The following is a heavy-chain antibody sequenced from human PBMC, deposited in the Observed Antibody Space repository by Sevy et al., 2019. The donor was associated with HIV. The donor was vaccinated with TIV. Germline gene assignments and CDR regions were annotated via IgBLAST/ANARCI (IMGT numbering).Heavy chain of an antibody. CDR2: IGTAAGVT. CDR1: GFTFNTYS. V-gene: IGHV3-48*02. CDR3: VRCPGHYSIDY. J-gene: IGHJ4*02. D-gene: IGHD2-21*01. Sequence: GGSLRLSCAASGFTFNTYSLIWVRQTPGKGLEWLSFIGTAAGVTYYADSVKGRFTISRDNAKNSRYLQMNSLRDEDTAVYYCVRCPGHYSIDYWGQGTLVTVSS.